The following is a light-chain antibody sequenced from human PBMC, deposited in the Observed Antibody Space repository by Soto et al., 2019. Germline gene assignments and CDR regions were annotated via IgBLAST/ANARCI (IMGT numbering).Light chain of an antibody. CDR1: SSDVGSYNL. J-gene: IGLJ2*01. CDR2: EGS. V-gene: IGLV2-23*01. Sequence: SALTQPASVSGSPGQSITLSCPGTSSDVGSYNLVSWYQQHPGKAPKIMIYEGSKRPSGVSNRFSGSKSGNTASLTISGLQAEDEADYYCCSYAGSSTLVFGGGTQLTVL. CDR3: CSYAGSSTLV.